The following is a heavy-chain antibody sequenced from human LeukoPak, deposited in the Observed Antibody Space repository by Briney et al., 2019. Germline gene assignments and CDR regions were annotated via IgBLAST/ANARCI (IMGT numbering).Heavy chain of an antibody. V-gene: IGHV3-53*01. CDR2: IYSGGNT. J-gene: IGHJ4*02. CDR1: GFTVSSNY. D-gene: IGHD2-21*02. CDR3: AVCSGDCYD. Sequence: GGSLRLSCAASGFTVSSNYMNWVRQAPGKGLEWVSVIYSGGNTYYADSVMGRFAISKNNSKNTLYLQMNSLRAEDTAVHYCAVCSGDCYDWVQGTLVTVSS.